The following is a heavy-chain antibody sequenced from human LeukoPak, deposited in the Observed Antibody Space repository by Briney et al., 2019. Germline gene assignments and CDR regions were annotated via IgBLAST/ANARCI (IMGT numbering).Heavy chain of an antibody. CDR1: GYSFPNYF. D-gene: IGHD3-10*01. CDR2: IYPRDSDT. V-gene: IGHV5-51*01. J-gene: IGHJ6*03. CDR3: ARRMYYGSGSYPGTGYYYYMDV. Sequence: GESLKISCQGSGYSFPNYFIGWVRQMPGKGLEWMGIIYPRDSDTRYSPSFQGQVTISADKSITTAYLQWSSLKASDTAMYYCARRMYYGSGSYPGTGYYYYMDVWGKGTTVTVSS.